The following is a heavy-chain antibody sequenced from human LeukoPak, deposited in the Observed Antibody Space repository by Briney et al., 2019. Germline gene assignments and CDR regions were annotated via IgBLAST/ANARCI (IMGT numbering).Heavy chain of an antibody. Sequence: PSETLSLTCAVYGGSFSGYYWSWIRQPPGKGLEWIGEINHSGSTNYNPSLKSRVTISVDTSKNQFSLKLSSVTAADTAVYYCARHPYRGFGEFDYFDYWGQGTLVTVSS. CDR1: GGSFSGYY. J-gene: IGHJ4*02. CDR2: INHSGST. CDR3: ARHPYRGFGEFDYFDY. D-gene: IGHD3-10*01. V-gene: IGHV4-34*01.